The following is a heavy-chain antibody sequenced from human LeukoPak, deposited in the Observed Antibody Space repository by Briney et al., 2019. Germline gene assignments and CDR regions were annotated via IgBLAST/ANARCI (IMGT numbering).Heavy chain of an antibody. J-gene: IGHJ6*02. CDR1: GYTFTSYG. D-gene: IGHD6-19*01. Sequence: GASVKVSCKASGYTFTSYGISWVRQAPGQGLEWMGWISAYNGNTNYAQKLQGRVTMTTDTSTSTAYMELRSLRSDDTAVYYCARDPSGSMQCLVPPYYYYYGMDVWGQGTTVTVSS. V-gene: IGHV1-18*01. CDR3: ARDPSGSMQCLVPPYYYYYGMDV. CDR2: ISAYNGNT.